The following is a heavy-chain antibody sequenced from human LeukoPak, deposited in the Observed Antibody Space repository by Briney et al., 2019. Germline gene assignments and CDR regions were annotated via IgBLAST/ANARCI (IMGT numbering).Heavy chain of an antibody. CDR1: GGSISSYY. Sequence: SETLSLTCTVSGGSISSYYWSWIRQPPGKGLEWIGYIYYSGSTNYNPSLKRRVTISVDTSKNQFSQKLSSVTAADTAVYYCARAGYYGSGSYYHYWGQGTLVTVSS. J-gene: IGHJ4*02. V-gene: IGHV4-59*01. D-gene: IGHD3-10*01. CDR3: ARAGYYGSGSYYHY. CDR2: IYYSGST.